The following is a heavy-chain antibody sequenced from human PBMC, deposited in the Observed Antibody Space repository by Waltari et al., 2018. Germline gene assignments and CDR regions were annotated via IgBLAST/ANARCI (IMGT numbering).Heavy chain of an antibody. CDR2: ISWNSCNK. J-gene: IGHJ3*02. D-gene: IGHD2-2*01. Sequence: EVQLVESGGGLVQPGRSLRLSCAASGFTFDDYAMHWVRQAPGKGREVVSGISWNSCNKGDAESRKGRFTIARDNAQNSLYLQMNSLRAEDTALYYCAKDVLSRPDAFDIWGQGTMVTVSS. V-gene: IGHV3-9*01. CDR3: AKDVLSRPDAFDI. CDR1: GFTFDDYA.